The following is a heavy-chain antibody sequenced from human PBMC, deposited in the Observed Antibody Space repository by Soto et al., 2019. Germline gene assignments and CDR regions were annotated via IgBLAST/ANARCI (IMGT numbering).Heavy chain of an antibody. Sequence: QVQLQESGPGLVKPSQTLSLTCTVSGGSIRRGGYYWSWIRQHPGKGLEWIGYIYYSGSTYYNPSLNSRVTVSVDTSKNLFALNLSSVTAADTAVSYCASENSSGWDYYCDSWGQGTLVTVCS. V-gene: IGHV4-31*03. J-gene: IGHJ4*02. CDR1: GGSIRRGGYY. CDR3: ASENSSGWDYYCDS. CDR2: IYYSGST. D-gene: IGHD6-19*01.